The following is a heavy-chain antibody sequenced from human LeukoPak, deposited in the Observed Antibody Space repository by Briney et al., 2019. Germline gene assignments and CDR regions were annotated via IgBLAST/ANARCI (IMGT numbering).Heavy chain of an antibody. V-gene: IGHV4-31*03. CDR2: IYYSGST. D-gene: IGHD3-22*01. Sequence: NPSETLSLTCTVSGGSISSGGYYWSWIRQHPGKGLEWIGYIYYSGSTYYNPSLKSRVTISVDTSKNQFSLKLSSVTAADTAMYYCARASSGYYYDYWGQGTLVTVSS. J-gene: IGHJ4*02. CDR3: ARASSGYYYDY. CDR1: GGSISSGGYY.